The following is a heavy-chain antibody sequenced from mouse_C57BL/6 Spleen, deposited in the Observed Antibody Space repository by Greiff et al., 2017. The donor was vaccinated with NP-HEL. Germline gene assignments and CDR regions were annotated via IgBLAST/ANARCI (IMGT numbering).Heavy chain of an antibody. D-gene: IGHD4-1*02. V-gene: IGHV1-50*01. CDR2: IDPSDGYT. CDR3: APTGTGAGFAD. CDR1: GYTFTSYW. Sequence: QVQLQQSGAELVKPGASVKLSCKASGYTFTSYWMQWVKQRPGQGLEWIGEIDPSDGYTNYNQKFKGKATLTVDTSSSTAYMQLSSLTSEDSAVYYCAPTGTGAGFADWGKGTLVTVAA. J-gene: IGHJ3*01.